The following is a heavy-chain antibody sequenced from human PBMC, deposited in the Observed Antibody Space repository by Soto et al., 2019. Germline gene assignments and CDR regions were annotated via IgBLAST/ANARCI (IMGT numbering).Heavy chain of an antibody. D-gene: IGHD1-26*01. V-gene: IGHV4-59*01. CDR2: VCNSGST. J-gene: IGHJ6*02. Sequence: QVQLQESGPGLVKPSETLSLTCTVSGGSINSDYWSWIRQPPEKGLEWIGYVCNSGSTNYNPSLTSRVTISVDTSKNQFSLKLSSVTAADTGVYYCARDLLSGRYGMDVWGQGTTVTVSS. CDR1: GGSINSDY. CDR3: ARDLLSGRYGMDV.